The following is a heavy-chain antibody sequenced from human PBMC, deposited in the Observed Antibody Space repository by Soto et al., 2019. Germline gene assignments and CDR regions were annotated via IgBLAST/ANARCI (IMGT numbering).Heavy chain of an antibody. D-gene: IGHD5-18*01. CDR1: GFTFGDYA. CDR3: TRAHYGRGFSSGAFDS. V-gene: IGHV3-49*03. J-gene: IGHJ4*02. CDR2: IKSKAFGGTP. Sequence: EVHLVESGGGLVEPGRSLRLSCSPSGFTFGDYAMNWFRQAPGKGLEWVGFIKSKAFGGTPEYAASVKGRFTISRDDSMSIAYLQMNSLKTDDTAVYYCTRAHYGRGFSSGAFDSWGQGTPVTVSS.